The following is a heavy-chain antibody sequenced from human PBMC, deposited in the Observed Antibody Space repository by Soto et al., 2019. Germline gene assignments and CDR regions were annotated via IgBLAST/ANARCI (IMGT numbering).Heavy chain of an antibody. CDR1: GYTFTSYG. Sequence: QVQLVQSGAEVKKPGASVKVSCKASGYTFTSYGISWVRQAPGQGLEWMGWISAYNGNTNYAQKLQGRVTMTTDTSTSTAYMELRSLRSDDTAVYDCASNIVGLRYFDWPHFDIWGQGTMVTVSS. CDR3: ASNIVGLRYFDWPHFDI. CDR2: ISAYNGNT. D-gene: IGHD3-9*01. J-gene: IGHJ3*02. V-gene: IGHV1-18*01.